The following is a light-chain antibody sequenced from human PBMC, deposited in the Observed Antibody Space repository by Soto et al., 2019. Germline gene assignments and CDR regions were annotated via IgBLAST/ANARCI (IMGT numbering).Light chain of an antibody. CDR2: KAS. Sequence: DIQMTQSPSTLSGSVGDRVTITCRASQTISSWLAWYQQKPGKAPKLLIYKASTLKSGVPSRFSGSGSGTEFTLTSSSLQPDDFATYDCQHYNSYSEAFGQGPKVELK. CDR3: QHYNSYSEA. V-gene: IGKV1-5*03. CDR1: QTISSW. J-gene: IGKJ1*01.